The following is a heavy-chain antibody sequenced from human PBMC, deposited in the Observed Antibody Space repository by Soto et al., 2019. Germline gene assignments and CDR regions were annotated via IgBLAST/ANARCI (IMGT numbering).Heavy chain of an antibody. J-gene: IGHJ4*02. Sequence: EVQLLESGGGLVQPGGSLRLSCSVSGFPFSNYAMSWVRQAPGKGLEWVSSTSGGGGGTHYADSMKGRFTISRDNSKNTLHLEMSRLRGDDTAVYYCAKGSHYDILTAYHAFYSWGQGTLVTVSS. CDR3: AKGSHYDILTAYHAFYS. CDR2: TSGGGGGT. CDR1: GFPFSNYA. D-gene: IGHD3-9*01. V-gene: IGHV3-23*01.